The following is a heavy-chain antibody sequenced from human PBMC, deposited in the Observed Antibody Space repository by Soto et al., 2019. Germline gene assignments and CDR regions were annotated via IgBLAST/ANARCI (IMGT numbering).Heavy chain of an antibody. D-gene: IGHD2-2*02. CDR1: GFNFSSYS. Sequence: PGGSLRLSCAASGFNFSSYSMNWVRQAPGKGLEWVSSISSGSSYTFQADSVKGRFTISRDNAKNSLYLQMNSLRAEDTAIYYCARDGAYTAWGQGTLVTVSS. CDR3: ARDGAYTA. CDR2: ISSGSSYT. J-gene: IGHJ5*02. V-gene: IGHV3-21*01.